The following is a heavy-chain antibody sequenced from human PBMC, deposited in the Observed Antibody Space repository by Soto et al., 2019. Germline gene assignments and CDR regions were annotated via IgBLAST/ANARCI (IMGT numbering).Heavy chain of an antibody. D-gene: IGHD1-1*01. J-gene: IGHJ4*02. CDR2: IYYSGST. CDR1: GGSISSYY. CDR3: ARHERVDDLYYFDY. V-gene: IGHV4-59*08. Sequence: SETLSLTCTVSGGSISSYYWSWIRQPPGKGLEWIGYIYYSGSTNYNPSLKSRVTISVDTSKNQFSLKLSSVTAADTAMYYCARHERVDDLYYFDYWGQGTLVTVSS.